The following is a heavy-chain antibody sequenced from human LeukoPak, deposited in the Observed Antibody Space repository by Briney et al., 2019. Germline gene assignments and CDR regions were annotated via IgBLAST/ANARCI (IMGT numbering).Heavy chain of an antibody. CDR3: ARDQALYFSYGDY. CDR2: IFYDGSNK. V-gene: IGHV3-33*01. J-gene: IGHJ4*02. CDR1: GFTFSNYG. Sequence: GGSLRLSCAASGFTFSNYGMHGVRQAPGRGLEWLAAIFYDGSNKYYADTVKGRFTISRDNSKNTLYLQVNSLTAEDTAVYYCARDQALYFSYGDYWGQGTLVTVSS. D-gene: IGHD2/OR15-2a*01.